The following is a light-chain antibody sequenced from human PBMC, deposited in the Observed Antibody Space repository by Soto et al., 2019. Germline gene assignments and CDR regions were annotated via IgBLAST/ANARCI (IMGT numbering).Light chain of an antibody. Sequence: DIQMTQSPSSLSASVGDRVTITCLASQSIYSSLNWYHQKPGKAPKLLIYAASNLQSGVPSRFSGSGSGTDFTLSISSLQAEDFATYFCQQSYSAPYTCGQGTKLEI. J-gene: IGKJ2*01. CDR2: AAS. V-gene: IGKV1-39*01. CDR3: QQSYSAPYT. CDR1: QSIYSS.